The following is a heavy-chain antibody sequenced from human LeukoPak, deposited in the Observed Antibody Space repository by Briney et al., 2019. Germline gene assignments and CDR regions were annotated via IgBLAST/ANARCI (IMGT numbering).Heavy chain of an antibody. CDR1: GFTFDDYG. J-gene: IGHJ4*02. V-gene: IGHV3-9*03. D-gene: IGHD6-13*01. CDR2: ISWNSGSI. CDR3: AKDSSSSFQNFDY. Sequence: PGGSLRLSCAASGFTFDDYGMSWVRQAPGKGLEWVSGISWNSGSIGYADSVKGRFTISRDNAKNSLYLQMNSLRAEDMALYYCAKDSSSSFQNFDYWGQGTLVTASS.